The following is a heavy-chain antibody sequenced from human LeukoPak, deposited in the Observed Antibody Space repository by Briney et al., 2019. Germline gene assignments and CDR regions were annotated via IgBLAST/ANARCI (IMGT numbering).Heavy chain of an antibody. CDR1: GGTISGFR. CDR3: ASGDSCGGGSFFDH. Sequence: PSETLSLTCTVSGGTISGFRWCWIRQPPGKGLEWIAYISSSGSTNYNPSLRSRVTISLDTSKKHFSLNLTSVTAADTALYLCASGDSCGGGSFFDHWGQGTLVIVSS. J-gene: IGHJ4*02. CDR2: ISSSGST. V-gene: IGHV4-59*01. D-gene: IGHD2-21*01.